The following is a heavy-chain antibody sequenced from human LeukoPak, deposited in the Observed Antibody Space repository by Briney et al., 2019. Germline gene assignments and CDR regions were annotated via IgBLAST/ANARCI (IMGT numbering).Heavy chain of an antibody. CDR3: AAPIGYSSGLGFDY. Sequence: GGSLRLSCAASGFTVSSNYMSWVRQAPGKGLEWVSVIYSGGSTYYADSVKGRFTISRDNSKNTLYLQMNSLRAEDTAVYYCAAPIGYSSGLGFDYWGQGTLVTVSS. V-gene: IGHV3-66*01. D-gene: IGHD6-19*01. CDR1: GFTVSSNY. J-gene: IGHJ4*02. CDR2: IYSGGST.